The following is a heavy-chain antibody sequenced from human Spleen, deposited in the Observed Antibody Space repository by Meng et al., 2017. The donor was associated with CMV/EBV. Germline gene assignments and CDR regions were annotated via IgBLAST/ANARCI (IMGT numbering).Heavy chain of an antibody. CDR2: IYPGDSDT. CDR3: ARQDDSSAGLDY. V-gene: IGHV5-51*01. Sequence: KVSCKASGYKFTTYWIAWVRQMPGKGLEWMGIIYPGDSDTRYSPSFQGQVTISADKSISTAYLQWSSLKASDTAMYYCARQDDSSAGLDYWGQGTLVTVSS. J-gene: IGHJ4*02. CDR1: GYKFTTYW. D-gene: IGHD6-19*01.